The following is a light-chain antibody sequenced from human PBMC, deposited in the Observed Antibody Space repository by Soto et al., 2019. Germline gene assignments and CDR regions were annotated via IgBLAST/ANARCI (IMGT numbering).Light chain of an antibody. Sequence: IVVSQSPCTLSLSPGERATLSCRASQSVTSNYLVWYQQKPGQAPRPLIYGASSRATGIPDRFSGSGSGTDFTLTITRLEPEDFAVYYCQQYGSPLRTFGQGTKVDIK. J-gene: IGKJ1*01. V-gene: IGKV3-20*01. CDR2: GAS. CDR3: QQYGSPLRT. CDR1: QSVTSNY.